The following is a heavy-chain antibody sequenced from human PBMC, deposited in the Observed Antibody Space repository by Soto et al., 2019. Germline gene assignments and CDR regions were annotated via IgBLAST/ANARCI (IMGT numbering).Heavy chain of an antibody. CDR1: GFTLSSYA. V-gene: IGHV3-23*01. J-gene: IGHJ4*02. Sequence: EVQLLESGGGWVQPGGSLRLSCAASGFTLSSYAMSWVRQAPGKGLEWVSAISGSGGTTYYADSVKGRFTISRDTSKNTLYLQMNSLRAEDTAVYYCAKVERYYYDSSGYYSSPLFWGQRTLVTVSS. CDR2: ISGSGGTT. D-gene: IGHD3-22*01. CDR3: AKVERYYYDSSGYYSSPLF.